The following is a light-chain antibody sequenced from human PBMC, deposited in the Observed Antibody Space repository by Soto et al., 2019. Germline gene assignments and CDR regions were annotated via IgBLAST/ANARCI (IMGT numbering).Light chain of an antibody. J-gene: IGKJ3*01. Sequence: EIVMTQSPATLSVSPGERATLSCRASQSVGSNLAWYQQKPGQAPRLLIYGASTRPTGIPARFSGSESGTEFTLTITSLQSEDFAVYYCQQYDNWPLTFGPVTKVDFK. CDR3: QQYDNWPLT. CDR1: QSVGSN. CDR2: GAS. V-gene: IGKV3-15*01.